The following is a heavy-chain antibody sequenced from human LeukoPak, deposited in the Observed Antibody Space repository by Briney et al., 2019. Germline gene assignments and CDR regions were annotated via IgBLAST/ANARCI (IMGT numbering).Heavy chain of an antibody. V-gene: IGHV1-2*04. Sequence: ASVKVSCKASGYTFTGYYMYWVRQAPGQGLEWMGWINPNSGGTNYAQKFQGWVTMTRDTSISTAYMELSRLRSDDTAVYYCARAGSSNNWFDPWGQGTLVTVSS. CDR2: INPNSGGT. CDR1: GYTFTGYY. D-gene: IGHD2-15*01. J-gene: IGHJ5*02. CDR3: ARAGSSNNWFDP.